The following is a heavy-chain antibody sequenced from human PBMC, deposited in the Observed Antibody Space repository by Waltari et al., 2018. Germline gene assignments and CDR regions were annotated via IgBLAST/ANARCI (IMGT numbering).Heavy chain of an antibody. D-gene: IGHD2-2*02. CDR1: GFTFSSYS. J-gene: IGHJ4*02. Sequence: EVQLVESGGGLVKPGGSLRLSCSASGFTFSSYSMNCVRQAPGKGLEWVSSISSSSSYIYYADSVKGRFTISRDNAKNSLYLQMNSLRAEDTAVYYCARQDCSSTSCYRLFDYWGQGTLVTVSS. V-gene: IGHV3-21*01. CDR2: ISSSSSYI. CDR3: ARQDCSSTSCYRLFDY.